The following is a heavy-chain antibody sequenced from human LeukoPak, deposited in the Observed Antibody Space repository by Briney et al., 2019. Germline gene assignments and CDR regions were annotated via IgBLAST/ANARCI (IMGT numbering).Heavy chain of an antibody. J-gene: IGHJ4*02. Sequence: ASVKVSCKVSGYTLTELSMHWVRQAPGKGLEWMGGFDPEDGETIYAQKSQGRVTMTEDTSTDTAYMELSSLRSEDTAVYYCATSGPRIVGAPWGIWGQGTLVTVSS. CDR1: GYTLTELS. CDR2: FDPEDGET. D-gene: IGHD1-26*01. V-gene: IGHV1-24*01. CDR3: ATSGPRIVGAPWGI.